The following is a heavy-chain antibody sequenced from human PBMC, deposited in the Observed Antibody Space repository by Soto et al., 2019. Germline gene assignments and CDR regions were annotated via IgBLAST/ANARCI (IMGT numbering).Heavy chain of an antibody. D-gene: IGHD3-9*01. Sequence: GGSLRLSCAASGFIFRNYAMSWVRQAPGKGLEWVSSIPGGGGATFYADSVKGRFTISRDNSQETLYLQMNSLRAEDTAVYYCVKRQRDAPGPGYFDYWGQGSLVTVSS. CDR1: GFIFRNYA. CDR2: IPGGGGAT. J-gene: IGHJ4*02. V-gene: IGHV3-23*01. CDR3: VKRQRDAPGPGYFDY.